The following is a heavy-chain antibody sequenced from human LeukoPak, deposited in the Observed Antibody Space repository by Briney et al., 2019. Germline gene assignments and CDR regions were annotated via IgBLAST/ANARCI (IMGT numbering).Heavy chain of an antibody. CDR1: GYTFTSYG. CDR3: ASEVPRTSYFDY. D-gene: IGHD1-1*01. Sequence: ASVKVSCKASGYTFTSYGISWVRQAPGQGLEWMGVISPSGDSTSYAQKFQGRVTTTRDTSTSTVYMDLSSLRSEDTAVYYCASEVPRTSYFDYWGQGTLVTVSS. J-gene: IGHJ4*02. V-gene: IGHV1-46*01. CDR2: ISPSGDST.